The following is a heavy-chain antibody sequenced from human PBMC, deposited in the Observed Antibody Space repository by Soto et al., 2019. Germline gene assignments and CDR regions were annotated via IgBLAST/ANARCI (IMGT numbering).Heavy chain of an antibody. CDR3: ARPTVVTDYYYGMDV. D-gene: IGHD4-17*01. Sequence: SVKVSCKTSGGTLSSHAISWVRQAPGQGLEWMGGIIPIFGTANYAQKFQGRVTITADESTSTAYMELSSLRSEDTAVYYCARPTVVTDYYYGMDVWGQGTTVTSP. J-gene: IGHJ6*02. CDR1: GGTLSSHA. CDR2: IIPIFGTA. V-gene: IGHV1-69*13.